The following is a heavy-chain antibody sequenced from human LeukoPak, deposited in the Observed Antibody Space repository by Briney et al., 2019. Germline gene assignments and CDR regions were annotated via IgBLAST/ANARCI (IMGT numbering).Heavy chain of an antibody. CDR2: ISYDGSNK. D-gene: IGHD2-15*01. J-gene: IGHJ3*02. Sequence: GGSLRLSCAASGFTLSSYGMHWVRQAPGKGLEWVAVISYDGSNKYYADSVKGRFTISRDNSKNTLYLQMNSLRAEDTAVYYCAKDQGKAALPRRDAFDIWGQGTMVTVSS. V-gene: IGHV3-30*18. CDR1: GFTLSSYG. CDR3: AKDQGKAALPRRDAFDI.